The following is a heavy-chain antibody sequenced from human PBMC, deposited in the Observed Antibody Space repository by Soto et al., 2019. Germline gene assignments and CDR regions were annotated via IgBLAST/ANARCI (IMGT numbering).Heavy chain of an antibody. CDR3: ARGGRYPKSSFCYGMDV. CDR1: GGTFSTYS. D-gene: IGHD1-20*01. Sequence: QVQLVQSGAEVKKPGSSVKVSCKASGGTFSTYSISWVRQAPGQGLEWMGESLPIFGTSHYAQNFQGRVTITADESTSTFYMELSSLRSDDTAVYSFARGGRYPKSSFCYGMDVWGQGTRVTVSS. J-gene: IGHJ6*02. V-gene: IGHV1-69*01. CDR2: SLPIFGTS.